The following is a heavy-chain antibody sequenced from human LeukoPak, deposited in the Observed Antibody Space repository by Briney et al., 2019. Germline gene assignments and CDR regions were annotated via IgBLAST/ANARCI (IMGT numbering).Heavy chain of an antibody. CDR3: ASRLASSRGLDY. V-gene: IGHV3-53*01. CDR2: LYSGGDT. Sequence: GGSLRLSCTASGFTVSSNYMSWVRQAPGKGLEWVSVLYSGGDTYYADSVKGRFTISRDNSKNTLYLQINSLRADDTAVYYCASRLASSRGLDYWGQGTLVTVSS. J-gene: IGHJ4*02. D-gene: IGHD6-19*01. CDR1: GFTVSSNY.